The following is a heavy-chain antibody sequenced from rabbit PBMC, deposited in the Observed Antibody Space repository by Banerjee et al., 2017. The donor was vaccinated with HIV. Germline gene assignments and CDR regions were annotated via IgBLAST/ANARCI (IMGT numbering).Heavy chain of an antibody. CDR3: ARDLSDYTYGYAGYAYATGFDL. Sequence: QEQLVESGGGLVQPGGSLTLSCKASGIDFSSGYMSWVRQSPGKGLEWIGFIDHGSGRIYYATWVSGRFTISKTSSTTVTLQMTSLTAADTATYFCARDLSDYTYGYAGYAYATGFDLWGQGTLVTVS. D-gene: IGHD6-1*01. V-gene: IGHV1S45*01. CDR1: GIDFSSGYM. CDR2: IDHGSGRI. J-gene: IGHJ4*01.